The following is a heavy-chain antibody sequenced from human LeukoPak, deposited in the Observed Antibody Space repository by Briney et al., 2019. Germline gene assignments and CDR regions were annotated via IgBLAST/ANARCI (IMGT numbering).Heavy chain of an antibody. D-gene: IGHD2-21*02. CDR1: GGSINNYY. CDR2: IYYSGST. J-gene: IGHJ4*02. V-gene: IGHV4-59*01. CDR3: ARFIGCGGDCYRLDY. Sequence: SETLSLTCTVSGGSINNYYWSWIRQPPGKGLEWIGFIYYSGSTNYNPSLKSRVTISLDTSKNQFSLNLSSVTAADTAVYYCARFIGCGGDCYRLDYWGQGTLVTVSS.